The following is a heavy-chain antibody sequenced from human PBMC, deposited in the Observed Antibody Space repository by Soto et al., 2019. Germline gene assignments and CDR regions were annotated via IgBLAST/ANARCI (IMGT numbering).Heavy chain of an antibody. CDR2: ISYDGSNK. CDR3: ARVPTRYSYGSHFDY. D-gene: IGHD5-18*01. CDR1: GLIFSNYK. Sequence: GGSLRLSCAASGLIFSNYKMHWVRQAPGKGLEWVAVISYDGSNKYYADSVKGRFTISRDNSKNTLYLQMNSLRAEDTAVYYCARVPTRYSYGSHFDYWGQGTLVTVSS. V-gene: IGHV3-30-3*01. J-gene: IGHJ4*02.